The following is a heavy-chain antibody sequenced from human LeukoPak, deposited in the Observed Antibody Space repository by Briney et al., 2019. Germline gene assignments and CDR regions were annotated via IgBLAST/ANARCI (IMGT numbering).Heavy chain of an antibody. CDR1: GYSISSGYY. CDR3: ARQNSGVVIIDWFDP. Sequence: SETLSLTCTVSGYSISSGYYWGWIRQPPGKGLEWIGSIYHSGSTNYNPSLKSRVTISVDTSKNQFSLKLSSVTAADTAVYYCARQNSGVVIIDWFDPWGQGTLVTVSS. J-gene: IGHJ5*02. D-gene: IGHD3-3*01. CDR2: IYHSGST. V-gene: IGHV4-38-2*02.